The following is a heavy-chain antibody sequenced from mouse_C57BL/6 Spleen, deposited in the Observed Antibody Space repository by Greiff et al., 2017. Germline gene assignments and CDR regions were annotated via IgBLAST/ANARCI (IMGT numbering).Heavy chain of an antibody. J-gene: IGHJ1*03. D-gene: IGHD1-1*01. V-gene: IGHV1-85*01. CDR1: GYTFTSYV. CDR3: ARATTVVYSYIDV. Sequence: QVQLQQSGPELVKPGASVKLSCKASGYTFTSYVINWVKQRPGQGLEWIGWIYPRSGSTKYNEKFKGKATLTVDKSSSTAYMELRSLTSEDSAVFFCARATTVVYSYIDVWGTGTTVTVSS. CDR2: IYPRSGST.